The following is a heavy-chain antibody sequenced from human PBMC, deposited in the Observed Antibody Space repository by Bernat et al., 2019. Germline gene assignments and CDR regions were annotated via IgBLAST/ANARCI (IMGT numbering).Heavy chain of an antibody. D-gene: IGHD3-3*01. CDR1: GFTVSSNY. V-gene: IGHV3-66*01. Sequence: EVQLVESGGGLVQPGGSLRLSCAASGFTVSSNYMSWVRQAPGKGLEWVSVIYSGGSTYYADSVKGRFTISRDNSKNTLYLQMNSLRAEDTAVYYCARSNYDFWSGYRANYYYYGMDVWGQGTTVTVSS. CDR3: ARSNYDFWSGYRANYYYYGMDV. CDR2: IYSGGST. J-gene: IGHJ6*02.